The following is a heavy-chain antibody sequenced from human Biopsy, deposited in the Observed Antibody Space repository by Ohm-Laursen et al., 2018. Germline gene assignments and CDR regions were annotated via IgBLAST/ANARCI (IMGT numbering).Heavy chain of an antibody. D-gene: IGHD4/OR15-4a*01. Sequence: TLSLTCPVSGDSISSSTYYWGWIRQPPGKGLEWIGTIRNTYFRTSLKSRVTMSIDTSKNQFSLKLSSVTAADTGVYYCVQTRNDYGGFDFDYWGRGTLVTVSS. CDR1: GDSISSSTYY. V-gene: IGHV4-39*01. CDR2: IRNT. J-gene: IGHJ4*02. CDR3: VQTRNDYGGFDFDY.